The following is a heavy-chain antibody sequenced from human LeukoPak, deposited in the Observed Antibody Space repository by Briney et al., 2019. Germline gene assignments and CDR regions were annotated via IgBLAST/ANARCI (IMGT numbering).Heavy chain of an antibody. J-gene: IGHJ3*02. V-gene: IGHV1-8*01. D-gene: IGHD2-21*02. CDR1: GYTFTSYD. CDR3: ARVCGGDCYSTAFDI. Sequence: ASVKLSCKASGYTFTSYDINWVRQATGQGLEWMGWMNPNSGNTGYAEKLQGRVTMPRNTSLSTAYMEMSSLRSEHTAVYYCARVCGGDCYSTAFDIWVQGTMVSVRS. CDR2: MNPNSGNT.